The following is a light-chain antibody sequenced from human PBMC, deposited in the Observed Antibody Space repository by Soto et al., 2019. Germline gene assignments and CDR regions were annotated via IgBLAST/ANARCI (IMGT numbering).Light chain of an antibody. J-gene: IGKJ3*01. CDR3: QQSYGTPFS. CDR2: AAS. CDR1: QSISSH. Sequence: DIQMTQSPSSLSASVGDRVTITCRASQSISSHLNWYQHKPGKAPKLLIYAASSLQSGAPSRFSGSGSGTEFTLTISSLQPEDSATYYCQQSYGTPFSFGPGTKADI. V-gene: IGKV1-39*01.